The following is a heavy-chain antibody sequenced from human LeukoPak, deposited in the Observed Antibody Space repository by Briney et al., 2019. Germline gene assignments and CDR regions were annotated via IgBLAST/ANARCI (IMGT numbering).Heavy chain of an antibody. D-gene: IGHD3-10*01. V-gene: IGHV4-59*08. CDR3: ARHGLWFGESHAFDI. CDR2: IHYSGNT. J-gene: IGHJ3*02. Sequence: SETLSLTCTVSGGSISGHYWSWIRQPPGKALEWIGYIHYSGNTHHNPSLTSRIRMSVGTSKNQFSLKLTSVTAADTAVYYCARHGLWFGESHAFDIWGQGTMVTVSS. CDR1: GGSISGHY.